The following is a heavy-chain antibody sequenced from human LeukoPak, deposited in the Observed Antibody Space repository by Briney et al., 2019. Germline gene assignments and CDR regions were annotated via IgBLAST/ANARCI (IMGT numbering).Heavy chain of an antibody. J-gene: IGHJ3*02. Sequence: GGSLRLSCAASGFTFRNYGMHWVRQAPGKGLDWVAVISYDGSNKYYADSVKGRFTISRDNSKNTLYLQMNSLRAEDTAVYYCAKARYFGPSAFDIWGQGTMVTVSS. D-gene: IGHD3-9*01. CDR3: AKARYFGPSAFDI. CDR1: GFTFRNYG. V-gene: IGHV3-30*18. CDR2: ISYDGSNK.